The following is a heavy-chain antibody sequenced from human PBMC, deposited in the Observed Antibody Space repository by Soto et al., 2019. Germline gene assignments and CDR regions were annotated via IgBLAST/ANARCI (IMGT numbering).Heavy chain of an antibody. CDR2: SSNKADSYTP. CDR1: GFTFSDHH. V-gene: IGHV3-72*01. J-gene: IGHJ4*02. D-gene: IGHD3-9*01. Sequence: EVQLVESGGGVVQAGGSLRLSCAVSGFTFSDHHMDWVRQAPGKGLEWVGRSSNKADSYTPEYAASVKGRFTISRDDSKNSLYLPVDSLKTDDTAVSYCAVDYRDYWGQGTLVTVSS. CDR3: AVDYRDY.